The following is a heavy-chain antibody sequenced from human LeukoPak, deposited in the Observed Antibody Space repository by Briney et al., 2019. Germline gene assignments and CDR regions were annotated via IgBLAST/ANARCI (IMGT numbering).Heavy chain of an antibody. J-gene: IGHJ4*02. V-gene: IGHV3-23*01. Sequence: GGSLRLSCAASGFTFSSYAMSWVRQAPGKGLEWVSAISGSGGNTFYADSVKGRFTISRDNSKNTLYLQVSSLRTEDTAVYYCARQKAYDLLTAAGYYFDYWGQGTLVTVSS. CDR3: ARQKAYDLLTAAGYYFDY. D-gene: IGHD3-9*01. CDR1: GFTFSSYA. CDR2: ISGSGGNT.